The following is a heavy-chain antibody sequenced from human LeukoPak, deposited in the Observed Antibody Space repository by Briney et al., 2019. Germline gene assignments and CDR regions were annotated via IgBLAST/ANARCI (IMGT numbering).Heavy chain of an antibody. CDR1: GGSISSYY. J-gene: IGHJ4*02. Sequence: SETLSLTRTVSGGSISSYYWSWVRQAAGKGLGWIGRIYTSGSTNYNPSLKSRVTMSVDTSKNQFSLKLSSVTAADTAVYYCAGGNDFWSGYSDYWGQGTLVTVSS. V-gene: IGHV4-4*07. D-gene: IGHD3-3*01. CDR3: AGGNDFWSGYSDY. CDR2: IYTSGST.